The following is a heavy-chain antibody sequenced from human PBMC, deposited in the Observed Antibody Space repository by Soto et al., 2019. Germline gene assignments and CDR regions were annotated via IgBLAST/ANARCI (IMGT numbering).Heavy chain of an antibody. CDR2: ISGNSLDT. V-gene: IGHV3-11*05. J-gene: IGHJ3*02. CDR1: GFTFSDYY. Sequence: QVQLVESGGGLVKPGGSLRLSCAASGFTFSDYYASWLRQSPGKGLEWISYISGNSLDTNYADSVRGRFTISRDNAENSPYLQMNYCASGQQIRMADIWGQGTMVTVSS. D-gene: IGHD6-13*01. CDR3: I.